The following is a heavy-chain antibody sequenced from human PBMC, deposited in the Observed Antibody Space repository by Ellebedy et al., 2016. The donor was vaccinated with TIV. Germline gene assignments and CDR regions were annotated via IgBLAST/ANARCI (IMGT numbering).Heavy chain of an antibody. J-gene: IGHJ3*01. CDR2: IWYDGSNK. V-gene: IGHV3-33*01. Sequence: GESLKISXAASGFTFSSYGMYWVRQAPGKGLEWVAVIWYDGSNKYYADSVKGRFTISRDNAKNSLYLQMNSLRAEDTAVYYCARGWTMWRPWGQGTMVTVSS. D-gene: IGHD3-10*02. CDR3: ARGWTMWRP. CDR1: GFTFSSYG.